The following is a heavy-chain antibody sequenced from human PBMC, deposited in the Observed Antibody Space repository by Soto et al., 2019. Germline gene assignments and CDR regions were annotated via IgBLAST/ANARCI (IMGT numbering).Heavy chain of an antibody. CDR2: IYYSGST. J-gene: IGHJ6*02. CDR1: PGLVSSAAYH. CDR3: ARTRDNHINDFYALDV. V-gene: IGHV4-61*08. D-gene: IGHD3-16*01. Sequence: PSETLSLTCIVSPGLVSSAAYHWNWIRQPPGKPLEGIGYIYYSGSTNYNPSLKSRVTISLDTSNDQFSLKLSSVTAADTAVYYCARTRDNHINDFYALDVWGPGTTVTVS.